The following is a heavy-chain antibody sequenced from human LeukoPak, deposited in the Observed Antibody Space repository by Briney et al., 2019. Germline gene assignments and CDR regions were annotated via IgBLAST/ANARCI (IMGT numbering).Heavy chain of an antibody. CDR3: ARDNGKNSYYYYGMDV. D-gene: IGHD2-8*01. V-gene: IGHV3-48*03. CDR1: GLTFSTYE. Sequence: PGGSLRLSCAVSGLTFSTYEMHWVRQAPGKGLEWVSYISSSSNTVYYVDSVKGRFTISRDNAKNSLYLQMNSLRAEDTAVYYCARDNGKNSYYYYGMDVWGKGTTVTVSS. J-gene: IGHJ6*04. CDR2: ISSSSNTV.